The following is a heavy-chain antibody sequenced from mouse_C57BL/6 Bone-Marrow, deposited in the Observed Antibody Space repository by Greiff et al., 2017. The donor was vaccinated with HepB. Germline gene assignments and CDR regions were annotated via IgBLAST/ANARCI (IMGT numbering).Heavy chain of an antibody. D-gene: IGHD1-1*01. CDR1: GYTFTSYG. J-gene: IGHJ3*01. V-gene: IGHV1-81*01. Sequence: QVHVKQSGAELARPGASVKLSCKASGYTFTSYGISWVKQRTGQGLEWIGEIYPRSGNTYYNEKFKGKATLTADKSSSTAYMELRSLTSEDSAVYFCANPLFITTVVAGDWFAYWGQGTLVTVSA. CDR3: ANPLFITTVVAGDWFAY. CDR2: IYPRSGNT.